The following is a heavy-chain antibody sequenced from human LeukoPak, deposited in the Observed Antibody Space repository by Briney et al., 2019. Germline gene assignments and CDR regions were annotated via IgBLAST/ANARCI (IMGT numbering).Heavy chain of an antibody. CDR2: ISSSGVTI. CDR1: GFTFSDYS. D-gene: IGHD3-9*01. CDR3: ARDLKGYFGWLNPSDY. V-gene: IGHV3-11*04. J-gene: IGHJ4*02. Sequence: MTGGSLRLSCAASGFTFSDYSMRWIRQAPGKGLEWVSYISSSGVTIYYADSVKGRFTISRDNAKNSLYLQMNSLRAEDTAVYYCARDLKGYFGWLNPSDYWGQGTLVTVSS.